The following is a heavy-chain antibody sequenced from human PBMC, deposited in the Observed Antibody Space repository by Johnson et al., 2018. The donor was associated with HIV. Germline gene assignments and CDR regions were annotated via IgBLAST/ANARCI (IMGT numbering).Heavy chain of an antibody. CDR1: GFTFSNFA. J-gene: IGHJ3*02. Sequence: QVQLVESGGGVVQPGLSLRLSCVASGFTFSNFAMHWVRQAPGKGLEWVALISYDGNNQYYTDSVQGRFIISRDNAKNTLYLQTNTLRAEATAWYYCARTRRMVGAKLWGPFDIWGQGTVVTVSS. CDR2: ISYDGNNQ. V-gene: IGHV3-30*10. CDR3: ARTRRMVGAKLWGPFDI. D-gene: IGHD1-26*01.